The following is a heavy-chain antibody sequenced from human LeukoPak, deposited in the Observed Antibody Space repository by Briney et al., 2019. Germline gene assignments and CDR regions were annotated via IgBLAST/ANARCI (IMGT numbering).Heavy chain of an antibody. CDR3: AKNRYFDWTYFDY. CDR2: ISGSGGST. J-gene: IGHJ4*02. CDR1: GFTFSSYA. D-gene: IGHD3-9*01. Sequence: GGSLSLSCAASGFTFSSYAMSWVRQAPGKGLEWVSAISGSGGSTYYADSVKGRFTISRDNSKNTLYLQMNSLRAEDTAVYYCAKNRYFDWTYFDYWGQGTPVTVSS. V-gene: IGHV3-23*01.